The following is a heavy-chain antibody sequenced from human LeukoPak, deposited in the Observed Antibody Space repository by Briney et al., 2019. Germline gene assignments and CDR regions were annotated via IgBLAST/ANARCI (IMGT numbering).Heavy chain of an antibody. Sequence: SQTLSLTCTVSGGSISSGGYYWSWIRQHPGKGLEWIGYIYYSGSTYYNPSLKSRVTISVDTSKNQFSLKLSSVTAADTAVYYCARVSLAAAGDNYYYYGMDVWGQGTTVTVSS. CDR3: ARVSLAAAGDNYYYYGMDV. CDR1: GGSISSGGYY. CDR2: IYYSGST. J-gene: IGHJ6*02. D-gene: IGHD6-13*01. V-gene: IGHV4-31*03.